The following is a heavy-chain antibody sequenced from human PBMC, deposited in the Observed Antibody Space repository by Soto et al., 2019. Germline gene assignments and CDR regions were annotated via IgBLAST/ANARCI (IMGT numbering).Heavy chain of an antibody. CDR3: ARVGSPAYCSGGSCYGSEEGY. V-gene: IGHV1-69*06. D-gene: IGHD2-15*01. CDR1: GGTFSSYA. CDR2: IIPIFGTA. J-gene: IGHJ4*02. Sequence: QVQLVQSGAEVKKPGSSVKVSCKASGGTFSSYAISWVRQAPGQGLEWMGGIIPIFGTANYAQKFQGRVTITADKSTSTAYMELSSLRSEDTAVYYWARVGSPAYCSGGSCYGSEEGYWGQGTRVTVSS.